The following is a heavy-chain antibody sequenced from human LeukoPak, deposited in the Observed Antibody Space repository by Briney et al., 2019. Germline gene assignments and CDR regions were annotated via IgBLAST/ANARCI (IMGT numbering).Heavy chain of an antibody. Sequence: SETLSLTCTVSGGSISSYYWSWIRQPPGKGLEWIGYIYYSGSTYYNPSLKSRVTISVDTSKNQFSLKLSSVTAADTAVYYCARDDSRHYYDSSDDYYYYYGMDVWGQGTTVTVSS. V-gene: IGHV4-30-4*08. J-gene: IGHJ6*02. D-gene: IGHD3-22*01. CDR1: GGSISSYY. CDR2: IYYSGST. CDR3: ARDDSRHYYDSSDDYYYYYGMDV.